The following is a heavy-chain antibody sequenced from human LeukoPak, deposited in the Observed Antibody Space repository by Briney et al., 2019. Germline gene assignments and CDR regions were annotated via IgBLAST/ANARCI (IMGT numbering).Heavy chain of an antibody. CDR1: GFTFSTCW. J-gene: IGHJ4*02. D-gene: IGHD3-10*02. Sequence: GGSLRLSCAASGFTFSTCWMHWARQAPGKGLVWVSRIYSDGSGTIYADSVKGRFTISRDNAKNTLYLQMNSLRAEDTAVYYCARDRNYVPDYWGQGTLVTVSS. CDR2: IYSDGSGT. CDR3: ARDRNYVPDY. V-gene: IGHV3-74*01.